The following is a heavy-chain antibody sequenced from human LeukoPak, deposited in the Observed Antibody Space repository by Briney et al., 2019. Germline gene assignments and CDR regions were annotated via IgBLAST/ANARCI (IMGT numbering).Heavy chain of an antibody. CDR1: GYTFTGYY. Sequence: ASVKVSCKASGYTFTGYYMHWVRQAPGQGLEWMGWINPNSGGTNYAQKYQGRVTMTRDTSISTAYMELSRLRSDDTAMFYCARRVLFYDILTGYRPHDSFDVWGQGTMVTVSS. D-gene: IGHD3-9*01. V-gene: IGHV1-2*02. CDR3: ARRVLFYDILTGYRPHDSFDV. CDR2: INPNSGGT. J-gene: IGHJ3*01.